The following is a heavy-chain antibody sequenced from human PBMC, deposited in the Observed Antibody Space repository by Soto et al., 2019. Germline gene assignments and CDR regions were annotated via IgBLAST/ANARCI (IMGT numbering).Heavy chain of an antibody. CDR3: AKVEDNTGWAVVDS. J-gene: IGHJ4*02. CDR1: GFAFSTYA. Sequence: EVQLLESGGGMVQPGGSLQSSCVPSGFAFSTYAIGWVPQSQGKGLEWVSTTPATDDDTSYPLSVTGRFIVSRDNSKNTLSLLMRSLRAEDTALYYCAKVEDNTGWAVVDSWGQGTLVTVS. CDR2: TPATDDDT. D-gene: IGHD6-19*01. V-gene: IGHV3-23*01.